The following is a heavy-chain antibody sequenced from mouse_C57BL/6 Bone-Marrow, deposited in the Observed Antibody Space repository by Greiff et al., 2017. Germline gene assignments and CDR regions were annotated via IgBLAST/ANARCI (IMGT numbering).Heavy chain of an antibody. CDR3: ARQTAQATRNAMDY. V-gene: IGHV5-12*01. CDR2: ISNGGGST. CDR1: GFTFSDYY. D-gene: IGHD3-2*02. Sequence: EVQVVESGGGLVQPGGSLKLSCAASGFTFSDYYMYWVRQTPEKRLEWVAYISNGGGSTYYPDTVKGRFTISRDNAKNTLYLQMSRLKSEDTAMYYCARQTAQATRNAMDYWGQGTSVTVSS. J-gene: IGHJ4*01.